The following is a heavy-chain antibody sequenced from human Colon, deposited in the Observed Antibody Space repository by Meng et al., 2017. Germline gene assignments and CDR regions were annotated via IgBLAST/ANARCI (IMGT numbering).Heavy chain of an antibody. D-gene: IGHD1-26*01. CDR2: IIPKSSEA. CDR1: GYTFIDAY. CDR3: ARDGGNYDFDY. Sequence: QVQLGQSGAEVKKPGASVKLSCKASGYTFIDAYVHWVRQAPGQGLEWMGRIIPKSSEANSAQKFLGRVTLTWDTSISTACMELSSLRSDDTAIYYCARDGGNYDFDYWGQGTLVTVSS. J-gene: IGHJ4*02. V-gene: IGHV1-2*06.